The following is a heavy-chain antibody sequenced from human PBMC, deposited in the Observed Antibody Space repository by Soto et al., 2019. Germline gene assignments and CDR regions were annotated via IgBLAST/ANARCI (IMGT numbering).Heavy chain of an antibody. Sequence: LRLSCAASEFSFSSYAMHWIRQAPGKGLEWVAVISFDGNIIQYADSVKGRFIISRDNSKNTLYLQMNSLRGEDTAVYYCARTFDTITYYFDYWGQGTLVTVSS. D-gene: IGHD3-9*01. CDR2: ISFDGNII. J-gene: IGHJ4*02. CDR1: EFSFSSYA. V-gene: IGHV3-30*16. CDR3: ARTFDTITYYFDY.